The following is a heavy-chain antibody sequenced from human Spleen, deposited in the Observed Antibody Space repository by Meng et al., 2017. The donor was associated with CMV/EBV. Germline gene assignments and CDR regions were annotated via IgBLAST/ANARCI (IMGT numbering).Heavy chain of an antibody. D-gene: IGHD5-12*01. Sequence: SETLSLTCTVSGGSISSGDYYWGWIRQPPGKGLEWIGSIYYSGSTYYNPSLKSRVTISVDTSKNQFSLKLSSVTAADTAVYYCARDVSGYSGYYYGMDVWGQGTTVTVSS. CDR3: ARDVSGYSGYYYGMDV. V-gene: IGHV4-39*07. J-gene: IGHJ6*02. CDR2: IYYSGST. CDR1: GGSISSGDYY.